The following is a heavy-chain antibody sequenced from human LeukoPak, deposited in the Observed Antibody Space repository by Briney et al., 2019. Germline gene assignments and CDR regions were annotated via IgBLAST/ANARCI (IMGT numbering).Heavy chain of an antibody. CDR3: ARVGDRSGNGYSH. CDR1: GLTISRSS. V-gene: IGHV3-64*01. Sequence: PGGSLRLSCAASGLTISRSSMHWVRQAPGKGLEFVSAISRSGGNTYYANSVKGRFTISRDTSKNTLYLQVGSLRVEDMAVYYCARVGDRSGNGYSHWGQGTLVTVSS. J-gene: IGHJ4*02. D-gene: IGHD2-2*03. CDR2: ISRSGGNT.